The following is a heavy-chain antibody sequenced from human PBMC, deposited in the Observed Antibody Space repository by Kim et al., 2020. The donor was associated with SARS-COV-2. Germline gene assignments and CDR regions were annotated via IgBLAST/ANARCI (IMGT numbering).Heavy chain of an antibody. V-gene: IGHV3-9*01. CDR1: GFTFDDYA. Sequence: GGSLRLSCATSGFTFDDYAMHWVRQVPGKGLEWVSTISWNNGSIGYADSVKGRFTISRDNAKNSLYLQMNSLRAEDTALYYCAKDLGDHVMGSVGYYGMDVWGQGTTVTVSS. CDR3: AKDLGDHVMGSVGYYGMDV. CDR2: ISWNNGSI. D-gene: IGHD3-16*01. J-gene: IGHJ6*02.